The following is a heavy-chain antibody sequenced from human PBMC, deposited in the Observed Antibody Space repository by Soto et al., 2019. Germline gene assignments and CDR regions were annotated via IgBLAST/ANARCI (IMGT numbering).Heavy chain of an antibody. V-gene: IGHV3-48*02. CDR2: ISGSSTTI. CDR3: ARGELDRTIDY. Sequence: LRLSCAASGFTLSSRSMNWVRQAPGKGLEWVAYISGSSTTIYYADSVKGRFTISRDNAKKAVYLRMNSLRDEDTAVYYCARGELDRTIDYWGQGTLVTVSS. J-gene: IGHJ4*02. CDR1: GFTLSSRS. D-gene: IGHD1-1*01.